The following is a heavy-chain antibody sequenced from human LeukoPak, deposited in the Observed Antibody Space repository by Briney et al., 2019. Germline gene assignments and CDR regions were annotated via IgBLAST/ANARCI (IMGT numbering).Heavy chain of an antibody. Sequence: TGGSLRLSCAASGLSVRDYWMHWVRQAPGKGLEWVSRINSDGSSISYGDSVKGRFTTSRDNAKNTLYLQMNSLRAEDTAVYYCAKDGYYDYVWRRYNWFDPWGQGTLVTVSS. CDR1: GLSVRDYW. CDR2: INSDGSSI. CDR3: AKDGYYDYVWRRYNWFDP. V-gene: IGHV3-74*01. D-gene: IGHD3-16*01. J-gene: IGHJ5*02.